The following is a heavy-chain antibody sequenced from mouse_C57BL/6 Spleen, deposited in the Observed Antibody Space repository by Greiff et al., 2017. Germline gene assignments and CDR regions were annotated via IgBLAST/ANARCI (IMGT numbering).Heavy chain of an antibody. Sequence: QVQLKQPGAELVRPGSSVKLSCKASGYTFTSYWLDWVKQRPGQGLEWIGNIYPSDSETHYTQKFKDKATLTVDKSSSTAYMQLSSLTSEDSAVYDCARGAQATARFAYWGQGTLVTVSA. V-gene: IGHV1-61*01. CDR1: GYTFTSYW. J-gene: IGHJ3*01. CDR3: ARGAQATARFAY. D-gene: IGHD3-2*02. CDR2: IYPSDSET.